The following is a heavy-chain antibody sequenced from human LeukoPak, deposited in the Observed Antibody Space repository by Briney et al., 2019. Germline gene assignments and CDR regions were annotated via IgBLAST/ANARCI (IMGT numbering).Heavy chain of an antibody. D-gene: IGHD3-10*01. CDR1: GGSLSSYY. CDR2: IYYSGGT. J-gene: IGHJ4*02. V-gene: IGHV4-59*01. CDR3: AGFDGC. Sequence: SETLSLTCTVPGGSLSSYYWSWIRQPPGKGLEWIGDIYYSGGTNYNASLKSRVTMSVDTSNNHFSLKLRSVTAADTGVNYCAGFDGCWGEGTLVTVSS.